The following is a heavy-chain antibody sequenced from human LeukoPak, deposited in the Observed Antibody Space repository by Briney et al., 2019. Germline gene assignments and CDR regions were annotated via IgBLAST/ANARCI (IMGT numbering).Heavy chain of an antibody. CDR2: IYFSGDT. CDR3: VKEELLYFGASKIRGFDS. D-gene: IGHD3-10*01. V-gene: IGHV4-4*07. CDR1: GGSISTYY. J-gene: IGHJ4*02. Sequence: SETLSLTCTVSGGSISTYYWSWIRQPAGKGLEWIGRIYFSGDTNYNPSLKSRVTMSVDTSKNQFSLKLTSVSAADTAVYYCVKEELLYFGASKIRGFDSWGQGTLVTVFS.